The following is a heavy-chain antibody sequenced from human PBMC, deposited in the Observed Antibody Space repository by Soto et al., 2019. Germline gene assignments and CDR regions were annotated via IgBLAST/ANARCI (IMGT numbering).Heavy chain of an antibody. CDR1: GGSISSYY. J-gene: IGHJ6*03. CDR3: ARGGGVVVAATARYYYYMDV. Sequence: VQLQESGPGLVKPSETLSLTCTVSGGSISSYYWSWIRQPPGKGLVLLGYIYYSGTTNCNPSLKSRVTISVDTSKNQFSLKLSSVTAADTAVYYCARGGGVVVAATARYYYYMDVWGKGTTVTVSS. V-gene: IGHV4-59*01. CDR2: IYYSGTT. D-gene: IGHD2-15*01.